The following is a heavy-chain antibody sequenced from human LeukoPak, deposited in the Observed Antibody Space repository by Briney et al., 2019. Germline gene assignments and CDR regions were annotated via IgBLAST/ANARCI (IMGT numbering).Heavy chain of an antibody. CDR1: GFTISSNY. CDR2: IYGGGST. V-gene: IGHV3-66*02. Sequence: GGSLRLSCAASGFTISSNYMSWVRQAPGTGLEWVSVIYGGGSTYYADSVKGRFTISSDNSRNTLYLQMNSLRTEDTAVYYCARRIQYYYDSSGSGAFDIWGQGTMVTVSS. CDR3: ARRIQYYYDSSGSGAFDI. J-gene: IGHJ3*02. D-gene: IGHD3-22*01.